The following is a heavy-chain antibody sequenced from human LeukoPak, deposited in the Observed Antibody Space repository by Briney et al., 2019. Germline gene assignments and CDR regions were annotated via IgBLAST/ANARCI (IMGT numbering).Heavy chain of an antibody. J-gene: IGHJ4*02. V-gene: IGHV3-11*04. D-gene: IGHD3-22*01. CDR2: ISSSGSTI. Sequence: GGSLRLSCAASGFTFSDYYMSWIRQAPGKGLEWVSYISSSGSTIYCADSVKGRFTISRDNAKNSLYLQMNSLRAEDTAVYYCARAMDYYDSSGSNGGIFDYWGQGTLVTVSS. CDR1: GFTFSDYY. CDR3: ARAMDYYDSSGSNGGIFDY.